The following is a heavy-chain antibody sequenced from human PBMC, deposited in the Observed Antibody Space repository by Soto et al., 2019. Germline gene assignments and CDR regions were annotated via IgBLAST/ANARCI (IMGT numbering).Heavy chain of an antibody. CDR3: AKGADFWSGYSQYYFDY. J-gene: IGHJ4*02. V-gene: IGHV3-7*01. CDR1: GFTFSSYW. Sequence: GGSLRLSCAASGFTFSSYWMSWVRQAPGKGLEWVANIKQDGSEKYYVDSVKGRFTISRDNAKNSLYLQMNSLRAEDTAVYYCAKGADFWSGYSQYYFDYWGQGTLVTVSS. CDR2: IKQDGSEK. D-gene: IGHD3-3*01.